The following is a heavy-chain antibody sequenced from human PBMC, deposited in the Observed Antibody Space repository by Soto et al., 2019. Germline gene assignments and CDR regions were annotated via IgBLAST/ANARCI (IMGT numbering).Heavy chain of an antibody. J-gene: IGHJ6*02. CDR1: GFTFSSYG. CDR2: IWYDGSNK. V-gene: IGHV3-33*01. CDR3: ARALRGYSGYDPRHGMDV. D-gene: IGHD5-12*01. Sequence: HPGGSLRLSCAASGFTFSSYGMHWVRQAPGKGLEWVAVIWYDGSNKYYADSVKGRFTISRDNSKNTLYLQMNSLRAEDTAVYYCARALRGYSGYDPRHGMDVWGQGTTVTVSS.